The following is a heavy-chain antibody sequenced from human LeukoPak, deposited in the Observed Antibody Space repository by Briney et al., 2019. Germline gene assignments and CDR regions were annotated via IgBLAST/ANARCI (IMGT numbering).Heavy chain of an antibody. J-gene: IGHJ4*02. V-gene: IGHV3-74*01. CDR3: GRESYGDLFVDY. D-gene: IGHD4-17*01. Sequence: PGVSLRLSCAASGYTFSSYWMHWVRQAPGKGLVWVSHINSDGSSTSYADSVKGRFTISRDNAKNTLYLQMNSLRAEDTAVYYCGRESYGDLFVDYWGQGTLVTVFS. CDR1: GYTFSSYW. CDR2: INSDGSST.